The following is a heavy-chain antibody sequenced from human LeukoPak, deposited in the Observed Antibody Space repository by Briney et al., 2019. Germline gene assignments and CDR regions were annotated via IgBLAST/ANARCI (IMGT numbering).Heavy chain of an antibody. Sequence: SETLSLTCTVSGYSISSGYYWGWIRQPPGKGLEWIGSIYHSGSTYYNPSLKSRVTISVDTSKNQFSLKLSSVTAADTAVYYCARLRSGRAQSDYWGQGTLVTVSS. CDR2: IYHSGST. CDR1: GYSISSGYY. J-gene: IGHJ4*02. CDR3: ARLRSGRAQSDY. D-gene: IGHD6-19*01. V-gene: IGHV4-38-2*02.